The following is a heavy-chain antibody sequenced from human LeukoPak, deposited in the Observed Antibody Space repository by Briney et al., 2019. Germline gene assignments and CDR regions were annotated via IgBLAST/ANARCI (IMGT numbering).Heavy chain of an antibody. V-gene: IGHV4-59*01. J-gene: IGHJ5*02. CDR2: IYYSGST. Sequence: KPSETLSLTYSVSGRSISSYYWRWIRQPPGKGLEWIGYIYYSGSTNHNPSLKSRVTISVDTSKNQFSLKLSSVTAADTAVYYCASVLSGWFDAWGQGTLVTVSS. D-gene: IGHD2-8*01. CDR3: ASVLSGWFDA. CDR1: GRSISSYY.